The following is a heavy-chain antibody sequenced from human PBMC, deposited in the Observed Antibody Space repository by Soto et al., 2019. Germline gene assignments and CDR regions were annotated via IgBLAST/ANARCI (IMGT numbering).Heavy chain of an antibody. D-gene: IGHD6-13*01. J-gene: IGHJ4*02. Sequence: GESLKISCKGSGYSFTSYWIGWVRQMPGKGLEWMGIIYPGDSDTRYSPSFQGQVTISADKSISTAYLQWSSLKASDTAMYYCARHLVHGYSSSWYNPHFFDYWGQGTLVTVSS. CDR3: ARHLVHGYSSSWYNPHFFDY. CDR2: IYPGDSDT. CDR1: GYSFTSYW. V-gene: IGHV5-51*01.